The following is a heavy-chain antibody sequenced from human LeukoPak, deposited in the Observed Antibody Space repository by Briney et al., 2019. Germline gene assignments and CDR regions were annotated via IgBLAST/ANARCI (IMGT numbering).Heavy chain of an antibody. CDR2: IYSGGST. V-gene: IGHV3-66*01. CDR3: ARGVNYHGSGSYLRDWFDP. Sequence: GGSLRLSCAASEFSVGSNYMTWVRQAPGKGLEWVSLIYSGGSTYYADSVKGRFTISRDNSKNTLYLQMNSLRAEDTAVYYCARGVNYHGSGSYLRDWFDPWGQGTLVTVSS. J-gene: IGHJ5*02. CDR1: EFSVGSNY. D-gene: IGHD3-10*01.